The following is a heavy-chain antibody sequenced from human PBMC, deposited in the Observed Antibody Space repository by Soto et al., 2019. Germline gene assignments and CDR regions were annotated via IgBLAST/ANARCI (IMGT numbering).Heavy chain of an antibody. D-gene: IGHD3-10*01. J-gene: IGHJ4*02. CDR3: ARVGWFGATTIDY. CDR1: GGSISSGDYY. V-gene: IGHV4-30-4*01. CDR2: IYSSGST. Sequence: QVQLQESGPGLVKPSQTLSLTCTVSGGSISSGDYYWSWIRQPPGKGLEWIGYIYSSGSTYYNPPLKRRVTISVDTAKNQFSLKLSSVTAADTAVYYCARVGWFGATTIDYWGQGTLVTVSS.